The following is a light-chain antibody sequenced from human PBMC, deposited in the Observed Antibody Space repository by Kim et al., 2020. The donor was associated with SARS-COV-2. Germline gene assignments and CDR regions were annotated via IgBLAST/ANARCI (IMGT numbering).Light chain of an antibody. CDR1: SGDSGSA. V-gene: IGLV4-69*01. Sequence: AWVKLTRTLSSGDSGSAIARHRKQLEKGPRYLMKVNDDGSHTKGDGIPDRFSGSSSGAERDLTISSLQSEDEADYYCQTWGTGIVIFGGGTQLTVL. J-gene: IGLJ2*01. CDR2: VNDDGSH. CDR3: QTWGTGIVI.